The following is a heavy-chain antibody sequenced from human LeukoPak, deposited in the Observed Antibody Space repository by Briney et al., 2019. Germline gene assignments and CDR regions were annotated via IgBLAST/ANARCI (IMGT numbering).Heavy chain of an antibody. D-gene: IGHD3-22*01. J-gene: IGHJ4*02. CDR2: IRSKANSYAT. Sequence: GGSLRLSCAASGFTFSGSATHWVRQASGKGLEWVGRIRSKANSYATAYAASVKGTVTISRDDTKNTAYLQMNSLKTEDTAVYYCTSTYYYDSSGNRNDYWGQGTLVTVSS. V-gene: IGHV3-73*01. CDR3: TSTYYYDSSGNRNDY. CDR1: GFTFSGSA.